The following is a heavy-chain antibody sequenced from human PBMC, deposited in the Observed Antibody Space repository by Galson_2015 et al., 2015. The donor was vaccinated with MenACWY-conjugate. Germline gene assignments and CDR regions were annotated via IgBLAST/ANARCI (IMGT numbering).Heavy chain of an antibody. J-gene: IGHJ4*02. V-gene: IGHV3-48*01. D-gene: IGHD2-2*01. Sequence: SLRLSCAASGFSFSSFGMNWVRQAPGKGLEWVSYISSSGSAISYADSVKGRFTISRDNARNSLHLQMNSLRVEDTAVYYCTRTSSPGYWGQGTLVTVSS. CDR3: TRTSSPGY. CDR2: ISSSGSAI. CDR1: GFSFSSFG.